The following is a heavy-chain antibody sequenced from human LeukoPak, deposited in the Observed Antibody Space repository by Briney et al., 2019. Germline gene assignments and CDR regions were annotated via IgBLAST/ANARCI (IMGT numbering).Heavy chain of an antibody. Sequence: GGSLRLSCAASGFTFSSYWMNWARQAPGKGLEWVASINHNGNVNYYVDSVKGRFTISRDNAKNSLYLQMSNLRAEDTAVYYCARPLGGGGDYWGQGTLVTVSS. J-gene: IGHJ4*02. CDR1: GFTFSSYW. CDR3: ARPLGGGGDY. D-gene: IGHD2-21*01. V-gene: IGHV3-7*03. CDR2: INHNGNVN.